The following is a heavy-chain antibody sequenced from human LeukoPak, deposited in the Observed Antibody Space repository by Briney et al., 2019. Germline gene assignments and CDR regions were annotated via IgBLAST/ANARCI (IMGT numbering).Heavy chain of an antibody. Sequence: PGGSLRLSCAASGFTFSSYWMTWVRQAPGKGLEGVANIKQDGSEKYYVDSVKGRFTISRDNSKNALYLQMNSLRAEDTAVYYCATAIEGTWPPHSWGQGTLVTVSS. J-gene: IGHJ4*02. V-gene: IGHV3-7*03. D-gene: IGHD2-15*01. CDR2: IKQDGSEK. CDR3: ATAIEGTWPPHS. CDR1: GFTFSSYW.